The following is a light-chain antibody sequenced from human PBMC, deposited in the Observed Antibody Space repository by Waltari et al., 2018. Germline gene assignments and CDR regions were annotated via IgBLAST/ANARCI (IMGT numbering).Light chain of an antibody. CDR2: KAS. Sequence: DIQMTQSPSSLSASVGDIVTITCRASQRIGSWLDWYQQKPGKAPKLMIYKASNLQSGVPSRFGGSGSWTDFTLTISSLQSEDFATYYCLQSSSTPFTFGQGTKIEIK. CDR1: QRIGSW. V-gene: IGKV1-12*01. CDR3: LQSSSTPFT. J-gene: IGKJ2*01.